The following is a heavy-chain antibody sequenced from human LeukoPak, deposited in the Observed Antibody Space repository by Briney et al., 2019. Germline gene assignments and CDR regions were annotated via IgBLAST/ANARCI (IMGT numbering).Heavy chain of an antibody. Sequence: ASVKVSCKASGYTFTTAGITWVRQAPGQGLEWPGWITPYNGSPTYAQRLQGRVTLTTDTSTTTAYMELRSLTSDDTAIYYCARGGDGDYDYWGQGTLVTVSS. D-gene: IGHD4-17*01. V-gene: IGHV1-18*01. J-gene: IGHJ4*02. CDR1: GYTFTTAG. CDR3: ARGGDGDYDY. CDR2: ITPYNGSP.